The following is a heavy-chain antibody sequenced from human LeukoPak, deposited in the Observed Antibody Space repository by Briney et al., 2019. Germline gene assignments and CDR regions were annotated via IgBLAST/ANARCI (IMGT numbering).Heavy chain of an antibody. CDR2: IYYSGST. V-gene: IGHV4-59*01. D-gene: IGHD1-26*01. Sequence: PSETLSLTCTVSGGSISSYYWSWIRQPPGKGLEWIGYIYYSGSTNYNPSLKSRVTISVDTSKNQFSLKLSSVTAADTAVYYCARGVGASEYYFDYWGQGTLVTASS. CDR3: ARGVGASEYYFDY. J-gene: IGHJ4*02. CDR1: GGSISSYY.